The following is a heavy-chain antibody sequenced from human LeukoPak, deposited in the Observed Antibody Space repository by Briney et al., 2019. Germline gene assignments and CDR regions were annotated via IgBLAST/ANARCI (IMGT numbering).Heavy chain of an antibody. J-gene: IGHJ4*02. D-gene: IGHD5-12*01. CDR1: GFTFSSYG. Sequence: GGSLRLSCAASGFTFSSYGMHWVRQAPGKGLEWVAVISYDGSNKYYADSVKGRFTISRDNSKNTLYLQMNSLRAEDTAVYYCANRGSGYAGKSFDYWGQGTLVTVSS. CDR3: ANRGSGYAGKSFDY. CDR2: ISYDGSNK. V-gene: IGHV3-30*18.